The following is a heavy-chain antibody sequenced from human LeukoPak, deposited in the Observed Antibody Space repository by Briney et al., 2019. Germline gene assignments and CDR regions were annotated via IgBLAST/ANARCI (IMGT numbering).Heavy chain of an antibody. J-gene: IGHJ4*02. Sequence: PSETLSLTCTVSGGSISSYYWSWIRQPPGKGLEWIGYIYYSGSTNYNPSLKSRITISVDTPKNQFPLKLSSVTAADTAVYYCARAGYSYDLNYFDYWGQGTLVTVSS. CDR3: ARAGYSYDLNYFDY. V-gene: IGHV4-59*12. CDR2: IYYSGST. D-gene: IGHD5-18*01. CDR1: GGSISSYY.